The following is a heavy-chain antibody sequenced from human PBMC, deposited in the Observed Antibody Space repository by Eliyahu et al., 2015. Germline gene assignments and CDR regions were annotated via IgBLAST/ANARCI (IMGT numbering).Heavy chain of an antibody. J-gene: IGHJ4*02. CDR1: GFSLSTSGVG. Sequence: QITLKESGPTLVKPTQTLTLTCTFSGFSLSTSGVGVGWIRQPPGKALEWLALIYWNDDKRYSPSLKSRLTITKDTSKNQVVLTMTNMDPVDTATYYCAHRRGDSSGYSGREFDYWGQGTLVTVSS. D-gene: IGHD3-22*01. CDR2: IYWNDDK. CDR3: AHRRGDSSGYSGREFDY. V-gene: IGHV2-5*01.